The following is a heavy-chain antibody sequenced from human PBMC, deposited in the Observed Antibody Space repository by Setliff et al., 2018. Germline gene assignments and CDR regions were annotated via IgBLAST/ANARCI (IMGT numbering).Heavy chain of an antibody. CDR3: ATLGTGDSLDY. J-gene: IGHJ4*02. CDR2: IYASGST. CDR1: GGSISSYY. V-gene: IGHV4-4*08. D-gene: IGHD7-27*01. Sequence: PSETLSLTCTVSGGSISSYYWSWIRQPPGKGLEWIGYIYASGSTNYNPSLKSRVTLSVDTSKNQFSLKVSSVTAADTAVYYCATLGTGDSLDYWGQGTLVTVSS.